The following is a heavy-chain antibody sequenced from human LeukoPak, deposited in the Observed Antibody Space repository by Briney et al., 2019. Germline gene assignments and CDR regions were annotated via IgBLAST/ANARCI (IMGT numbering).Heavy chain of an antibody. V-gene: IGHV3-21*01. D-gene: IGHD5-18*01. CDR3: AKDPRDHSYGWSWRYFDY. J-gene: IGHJ4*02. CDR1: GFSFSSFA. CDR2: ITGSSHFI. Sequence: GSLRLSCVASGFSFSSFALNWVRQAPGKGLEWVSSITGSSHFIFYADSVKGRFTISRDNSKNTLYLQMNSLRAEDTAVYYCAKDPRDHSYGWSWRYFDYWGQGTLVTVSS.